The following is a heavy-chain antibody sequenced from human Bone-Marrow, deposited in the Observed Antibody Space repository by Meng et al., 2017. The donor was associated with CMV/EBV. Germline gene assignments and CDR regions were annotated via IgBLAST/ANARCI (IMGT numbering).Heavy chain of an antibody. V-gene: IGHV3-23*01. CDR3: ARSPVSSIAARLKGFAGYGMDF. CDR2: ISGSGDST. D-gene: IGHD6-6*01. CDR1: GFTFSSYA. Sequence: GGSLRLSCAASGFTFSSYAMSWVRQAPGKGLEWVSAISGSGDSTYYADSVKGRFTISRDNSKNTLYLQMNSLRAENTAVYYCARSPVSSIAARLKGFAGYGMDFWGQGTTVTVSS. J-gene: IGHJ6*02.